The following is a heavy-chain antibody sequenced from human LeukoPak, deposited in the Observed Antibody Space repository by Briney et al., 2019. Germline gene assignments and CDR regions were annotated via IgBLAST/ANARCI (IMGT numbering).Heavy chain of an antibody. CDR2: ISYDGSNK. D-gene: IGHD4-17*01. Sequence: GGSLRLSCAASGFTFSDYGMHWVRQAPGKGLEWVAVISYDGSNKYYADSVKGRFTISRDNSKNTLYLQMNSLRAEDTAVYYCAKISTVTTSYYYYGMDVWGQGTTVTVSS. V-gene: IGHV3-30*18. CDR1: GFTFSDYG. J-gene: IGHJ6*02. CDR3: AKISTVTTSYYYYGMDV.